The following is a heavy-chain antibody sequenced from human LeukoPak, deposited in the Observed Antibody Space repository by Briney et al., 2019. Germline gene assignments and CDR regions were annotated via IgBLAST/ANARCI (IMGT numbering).Heavy chain of an antibody. Sequence: GGSLRLSCAASGFTFSNYSMNWVRQAPGKGLEWVSSISSSSSYIYYADSVKGRFTISRDNAKNSLYLQMNSLRAEDTAVYYCARVGRQHLVLWGFIDYYYMDVWGKGTTVTVSS. V-gene: IGHV3-21*01. J-gene: IGHJ6*03. CDR3: ARVGRQHLVLWGFIDYYYMDV. CDR2: ISSSSSYI. CDR1: GFTFSNYS. D-gene: IGHD6-13*01.